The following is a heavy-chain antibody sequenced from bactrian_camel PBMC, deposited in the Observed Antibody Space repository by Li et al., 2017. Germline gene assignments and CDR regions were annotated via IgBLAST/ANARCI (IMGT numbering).Heavy chain of an antibody. D-gene: IGHD6*01. J-gene: IGHJ7*01. CDR1: GNTWSNFFSKLC. Sequence: VQLVESGGGSVQAGGSLRLSCEVSGNTWSNFFSKLCWGWFRQTPGKEREGVAVILTGGSSTEYAASVRGRFTISQDNAKNTLYLEVNSLKAEDTALYYCAAKREVLDGTREYYGLAHWGQGTQVTVS. CDR2: ILTGGSST. V-gene: IGHV3S1*01.